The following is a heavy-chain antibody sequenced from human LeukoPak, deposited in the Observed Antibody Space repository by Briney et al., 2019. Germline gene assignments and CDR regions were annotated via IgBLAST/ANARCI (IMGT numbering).Heavy chain of an antibody. CDR3: TRGDSSGYDTFDY. V-gene: IGHV1-69*01. Sequence: GASVKVSCKASGGTFSSYAISWVRQAPGQGLEWMGGIIPIFDTANYVQKFQGRVTFTADESTSTVYLEMNSLRSEDTAVYYCTRGDSSGYDTFDYWGQGTQVTVSS. CDR1: GGTFSSYA. CDR2: IIPIFDTA. D-gene: IGHD3-22*01. J-gene: IGHJ4*02.